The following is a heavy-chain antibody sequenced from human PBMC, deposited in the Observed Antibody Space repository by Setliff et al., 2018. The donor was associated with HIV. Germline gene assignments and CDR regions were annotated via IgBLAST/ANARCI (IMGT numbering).Heavy chain of an antibody. J-gene: IGHJ3*02. CDR3: ASNSYYDSSGYRPSDAFDI. D-gene: IGHD3-22*01. CDR1: GYTFTSYA. CDR2: INAGNGNT. Sequence: ASVKVSCKASGYTFTSYAMHWMRQAPGQRLEWMGWINAGNGNTKYSQKFQGRVTITRDTSASTAYMELSSLRSEDTAVYYCASNSYYDSSGYRPSDAFDIWGQGTMVTVS. V-gene: IGHV1-3*01.